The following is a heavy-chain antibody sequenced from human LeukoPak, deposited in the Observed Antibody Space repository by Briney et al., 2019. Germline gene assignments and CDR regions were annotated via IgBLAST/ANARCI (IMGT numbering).Heavy chain of an antibody. Sequence: SETLSLTCTVSGGSISSYYWSWIRQPAGKGLEWIGRIYTSGSTNYNPSLKSRVTMSVDTSKNQFSLKLSSVTAADAAVYYCARDGWFGELFSFDYWGQGTLVTVSS. CDR2: IYTSGST. J-gene: IGHJ4*02. CDR3: ARDGWFGELFSFDY. V-gene: IGHV4-4*07. D-gene: IGHD3-10*01. CDR1: GGSISSYY.